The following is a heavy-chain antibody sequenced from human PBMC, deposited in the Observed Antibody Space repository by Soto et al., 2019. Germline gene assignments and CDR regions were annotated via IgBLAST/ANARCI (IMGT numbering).Heavy chain of an antibody. D-gene: IGHD3-3*01. J-gene: IGHJ6*02. CDR2: IYYSGST. CDR3: AREYVLRFLEWVPDGMDV. Sequence: SETLSLTCTVSGGSISSGDYYWSWIRQPPGKGLEWIGYIYYSGSTYYNPSLKSRVTIPVDTSKNQFSLKLSSVTAADTAVYYCAREYVLRFLEWVPDGMDVWGQGTTVTVSS. CDR1: GGSISSGDYY. V-gene: IGHV4-30-4*01.